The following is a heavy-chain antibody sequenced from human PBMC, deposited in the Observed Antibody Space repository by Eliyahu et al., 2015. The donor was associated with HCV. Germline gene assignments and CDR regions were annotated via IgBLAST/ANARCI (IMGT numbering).Heavy chain of an antibody. D-gene: IGHD2-15*01. CDR2: ISGSGGST. CDR3: AKDSSPIVVVVADNWFDP. V-gene: IGHV3-23*01. Sequence: EVQLLESGGGLVQPGGSLRLSCAASGFXFSSYAMRWVRQAPGKGLEWVSAISGSGGSTYYADSVKGRFTISRDNSKNTLYLQMNSLRAEDTAVYYCAKDSSPIVVVVADNWFDPWGQGTLVTVSS. CDR1: GFXFSSYA. J-gene: IGHJ5*02.